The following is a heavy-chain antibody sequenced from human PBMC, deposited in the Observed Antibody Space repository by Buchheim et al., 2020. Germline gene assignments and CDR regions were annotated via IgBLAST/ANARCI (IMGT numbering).Heavy chain of an antibody. Sequence: VQLVQSGGGLVQPGGSLRLSCIASGFTFSDYWMNWVRQAPGKGLEWVSYISSSGSTIYYADSVKGRFTISRDNAKTSLYLQMNSLRAEDTAVYYCARSDIVVVPAAMLDYYGMDVWGQGTT. J-gene: IGHJ6*02. CDR3: ARSDIVVVPAAMLDYYGMDV. CDR1: GFTFSDYW. V-gene: IGHV3-11*01. CDR2: ISSSGSTI. D-gene: IGHD2-2*01.